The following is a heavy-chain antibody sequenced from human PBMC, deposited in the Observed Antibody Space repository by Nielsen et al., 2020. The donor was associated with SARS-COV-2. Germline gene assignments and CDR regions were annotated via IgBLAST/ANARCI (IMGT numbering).Heavy chain of an antibody. J-gene: IGHJ5*02. Sequence: ASVKVSCKASGYTFTSYDINWVRQATGQGLEWMGWMNPNSGNTGYAQKFQGRVTMTRNTSISTAYMELSSLRSEDTAVYYCARDLRGGVGAWFDPWGQGTLVTVSS. CDR1: GYTFTSYD. V-gene: IGHV1-8*01. CDR2: MNPNSGNT. D-gene: IGHD3-16*01. CDR3: ARDLRGGVGAWFDP.